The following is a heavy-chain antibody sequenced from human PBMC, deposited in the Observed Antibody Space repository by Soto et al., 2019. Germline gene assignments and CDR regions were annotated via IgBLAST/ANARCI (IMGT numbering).Heavy chain of an antibody. CDR1: GFTFSSYS. J-gene: IGHJ6*01. CDR2: MTSSSSYI. V-gene: IGHV3-21*01. Sequence: EVQLVASGGGLVKPGGSLRLSCAASGFTFSSYSMNWVRQAPGKGLEWVSSMTSSSSYIYYADAVKGRFTISRDNAKNSLYLQMSSLRAEDTAVDYCARVRYGVGMVRGVIMDPSYYDYAMDVWGQGTTVTVSS. CDR3: ARVRYGVGMVRGVIMDPSYYDYAMDV. D-gene: IGHD3-10*01.